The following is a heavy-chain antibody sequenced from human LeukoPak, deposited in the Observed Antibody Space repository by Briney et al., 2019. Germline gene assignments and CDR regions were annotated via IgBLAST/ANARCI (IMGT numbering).Heavy chain of an antibody. CDR1: GFTFSSYW. CDR3: ARDYGDYYYYYYYMDV. J-gene: IGHJ6*03. Sequence: GGSLRLSCAASGFTFSSYWMSWVRQAPGKGLEWVANIKQDGSEKYYVDSVKGRFTISRDNAKNPLYLQMNSLRAEDTAVYYCARDYGDYYYYYYYMDVWGKGTTVTVSS. CDR2: IKQDGSEK. V-gene: IGHV3-7*01. D-gene: IGHD4-17*01.